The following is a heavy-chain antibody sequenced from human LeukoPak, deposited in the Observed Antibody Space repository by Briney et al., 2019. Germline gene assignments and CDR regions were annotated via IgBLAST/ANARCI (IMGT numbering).Heavy chain of an antibody. CDR3: ARYYGSGRGYYGLDV. Sequence: GRSLRLSCEASGFTFSTYGMHWVRQAPGKGLEWITLIPYDGSNKYYADSVKGRFTISRDNSKNTLYLQMNSLGAEDTAVYYCARYYGSGRGYYGLDVWGQGTTVTVFS. J-gene: IGHJ6*02. D-gene: IGHD3-10*01. V-gene: IGHV3-30*03. CDR2: IPYDGSNK. CDR1: GFTFSTYG.